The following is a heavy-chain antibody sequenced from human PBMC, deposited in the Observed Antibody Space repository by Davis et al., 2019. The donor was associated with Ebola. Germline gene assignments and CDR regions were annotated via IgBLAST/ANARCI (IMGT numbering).Heavy chain of an antibody. CDR3: AREHHGMTTVIYYYYYGMDV. D-gene: IGHD4-17*01. CDR1: GFTFSSHG. CDR2: IWYDGSNK. Sequence: PGGSLRLSCAASGFTFSSHGMHWVRQAPGKGLEWVAVIWYDGSNKYYADSVKGRFTISRDNSKNTLYLQMNSLRAEDTAVYYCAREHHGMTTVIYYYYYGMDVWGQGTTVTVSS. J-gene: IGHJ6*02. V-gene: IGHV3-33*01.